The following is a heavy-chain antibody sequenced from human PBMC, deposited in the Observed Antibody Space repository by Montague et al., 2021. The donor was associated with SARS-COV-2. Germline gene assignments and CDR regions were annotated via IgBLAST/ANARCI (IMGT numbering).Heavy chain of an antibody. CDR2: INHSGST. D-gene: IGHD6-6*01. CDR3: ARGVRQLGVRYYYYYIDV. CDR1: GGSFSGYY. Sequence: SETLSLTCAVYGGSFSGYYWSWIRHPPGKGLEWIGEINHSGSTNYNPSLKSRVTISMDTSKNQFSLKLSSVTAADTAVYYCARGVRQLGVRYYYYYIDVWDKGTTVTVSS. J-gene: IGHJ6*03. V-gene: IGHV4-34*01.